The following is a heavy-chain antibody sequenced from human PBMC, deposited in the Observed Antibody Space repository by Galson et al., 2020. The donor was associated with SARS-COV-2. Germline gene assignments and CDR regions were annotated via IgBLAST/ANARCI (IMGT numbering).Heavy chain of an antibody. J-gene: IGHJ4*02. CDR1: GFTFSSYP. D-gene: IGHD1-26*01. V-gene: IGHV3-30*04. Sequence: QLGESLKISCVASGFTFSSYPMHWVRQAPGKGLEWVAVLSYDGSNKYYADSVKGRFTISSDNSKNTLYLQMNSLTTEDTAVYYCARDRGKNWELRGYLDYWGQGTLVTGSS. CDR2: LSYDGSNK. CDR3: ARDRGKNWELRGYLDY.